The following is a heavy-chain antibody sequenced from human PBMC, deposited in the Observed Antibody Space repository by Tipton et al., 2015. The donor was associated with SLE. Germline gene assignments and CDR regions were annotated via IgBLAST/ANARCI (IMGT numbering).Heavy chain of an antibody. V-gene: IGHV4-34*01. CDR2: INHSGGT. CDR3: ARLVAAAGTRDAFDI. Sequence: TLPLTCAVYGGSFSGYYWSWIRQPPGKGLEWIGEINHSGGTNYNPSLKSRVTISVDTSKNQFSLKLSSVTAADTAVYYCARLVAAAGTRDAFDIWGQGTMVTVSS. D-gene: IGHD2-15*01. J-gene: IGHJ3*02. CDR1: GGSFSGYY.